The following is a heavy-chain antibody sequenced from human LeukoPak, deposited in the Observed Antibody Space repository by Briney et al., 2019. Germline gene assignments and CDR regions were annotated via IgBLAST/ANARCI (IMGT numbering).Heavy chain of an antibody. CDR3: ARVGATGATADN. J-gene: IGHJ4*02. Sequence: SVKLSRKPSGYIFTTYFMHWLRQAPGQGPEWMGIINPCGGSTDYAQKSQARITMTSDPSTSTVYMELKSLKSDDTAGYFCARVGATGATADNWGQGTLVTVSS. CDR2: INPCGGST. V-gene: IGHV1-46*01. CDR1: GYIFTTYF. D-gene: IGHD2-21*02.